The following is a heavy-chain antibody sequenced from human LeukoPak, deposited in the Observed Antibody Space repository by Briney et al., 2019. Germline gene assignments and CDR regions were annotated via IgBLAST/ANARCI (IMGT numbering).Heavy chain of an antibody. Sequence: ASVKVSCKASGGTFSSYGISWVRQAPGQGLEWMGWISAYNGNTNYAQKLQGRVTMTTDTSTSTAYMELRSLRSDDTAVYYCARDDAAYYDFWSGYYGRNDYWGQGTLVTVSS. CDR1: GGTFSSYG. CDR2: ISAYNGNT. CDR3: ARDDAAYYDFWSGYYGRNDY. D-gene: IGHD3-3*01. J-gene: IGHJ4*02. V-gene: IGHV1-18*01.